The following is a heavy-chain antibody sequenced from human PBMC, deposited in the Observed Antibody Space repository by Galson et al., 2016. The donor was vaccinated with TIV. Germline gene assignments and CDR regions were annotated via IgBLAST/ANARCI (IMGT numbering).Heavy chain of an antibody. J-gene: IGHJ4*02. V-gene: IGHV3-23*01. D-gene: IGHD3-3*01. CDR2: IRGKDGST. Sequence: SLRLSCAASGFTFKTYGMGWVRQAPGKGLEWVSTIRGKDGSTFYADSVKGRFTISRDNSQNTLFLQMSTLRVEDTALYYCAKVRMDYGVDPFDYWGQGTLVTVSS. CDR1: GFTFKTYG. CDR3: AKVRMDYGVDPFDY.